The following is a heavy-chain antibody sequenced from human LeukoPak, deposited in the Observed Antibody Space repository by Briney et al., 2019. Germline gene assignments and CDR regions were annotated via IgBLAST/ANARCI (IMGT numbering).Heavy chain of an antibody. Sequence: GESLRLSCEASRLTFNRYSMNWVRQAPGKGLEWISYISSSSSNIYYADSVKGRFSISRDNAKKSLYLQMNSLRAEETAVYYCARDLEWGGYSGPRPAFDIWGQGTMVTVSS. D-gene: IGHD5-12*01. V-gene: IGHV3-48*01. CDR3: ARDLEWGGYSGPRPAFDI. J-gene: IGHJ3*02. CDR2: ISSSSSNI. CDR1: RLTFNRYS.